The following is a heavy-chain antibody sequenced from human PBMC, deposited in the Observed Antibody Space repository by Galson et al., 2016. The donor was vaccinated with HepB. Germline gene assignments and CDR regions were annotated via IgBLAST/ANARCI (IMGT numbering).Heavy chain of an antibody. CDR2: IYPADSET. CDR1: GYSFSTRW. D-gene: IGHD4/OR15-4a*01. J-gene: IGHJ3*02. CDR3: ARHEYGIAGSFEAFDI. V-gene: IGHV5-51*01. Sequence: QSGAEVKKPGESLKISCKGSGYSFSTRWIAWVRQMPGKGLEWMGIIYPADSETRYSPSFQGQVTISADKSINIAYLQWSSLKASDTAMYYCARHEYGIAGSFEAFDIWGQGTMVTVSS.